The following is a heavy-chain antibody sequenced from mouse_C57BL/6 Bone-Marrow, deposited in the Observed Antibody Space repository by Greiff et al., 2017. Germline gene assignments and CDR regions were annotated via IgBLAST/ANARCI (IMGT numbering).Heavy chain of an antibody. V-gene: IGHV14-3*01. Sequence: EVQLQQSVAELVRPGASVKLSCTASGFNIKNTYMHWVKQRPEQGLEWIGRIDPANGNTKYAPKFQGKATITADTSSNTAYLQLSSLTSEDTAIYYCARTVAYDYDRGNAMDYWGQGTSVTVSS. CDR1: GFNIKNTY. CDR2: IDPANGNT. CDR3: ARTVAYDYDRGNAMDY. D-gene: IGHD2-4*01. J-gene: IGHJ4*01.